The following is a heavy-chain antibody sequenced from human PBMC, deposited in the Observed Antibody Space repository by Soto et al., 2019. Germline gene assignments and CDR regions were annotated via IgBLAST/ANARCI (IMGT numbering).Heavy chain of an antibody. Sequence: PGESLKISCKGSGYSFTSYWISWVRQMPGKGLECMGRIDPSDSYTNYSPSFQGHVTISADKSISTAYLQWSSLKASDTAMYYCARSRYSSSWYRGDYYYGMDVWGQGTTVTVSS. V-gene: IGHV5-10-1*01. J-gene: IGHJ6*02. D-gene: IGHD6-13*01. CDR1: GYSFTSYW. CDR2: IDPSDSYT. CDR3: ARSRYSSSWYRGDYYYGMDV.